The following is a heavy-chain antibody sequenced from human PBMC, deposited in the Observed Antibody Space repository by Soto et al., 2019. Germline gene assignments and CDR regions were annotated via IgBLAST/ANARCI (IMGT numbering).Heavy chain of an antibody. J-gene: IGHJ4*02. V-gene: IGHV2-5*02. CDR2: IYWDDDK. D-gene: IGHD2-21*02. Sequence: QITLKESGPTLVKPTQTLTLTCTFSGFSLSTSGVGVGWIRQPPGKALEWLALIYWDDDKRYSPSLKSRLTITKDTSKNQVFLTMTNMDPVDPAPYYCAHTLVVVTAIPFDYWGQGTLVTVSS. CDR1: GFSLSTSGVG. CDR3: AHTLVVVTAIPFDY.